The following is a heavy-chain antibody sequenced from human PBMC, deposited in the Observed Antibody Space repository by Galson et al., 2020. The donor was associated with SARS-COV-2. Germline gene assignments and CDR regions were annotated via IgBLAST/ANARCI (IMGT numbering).Heavy chain of an antibody. J-gene: IGHJ1*01. D-gene: IGHD5-12*01. CDR1: GGSINSSY. Sequence: SQTLSLTCTVSGGSINSSYWSWIRQPPGKELEWIAYIYYSGSHYYNPSLESRVTISLDTSKNQFSLKLSSMTPADTAVYYCAGGYIQGCFHYWGQGTLVTVSS. CDR2: IYYSGSH. V-gene: IGHV4-59*01. CDR3: AGGYIQGCFHY.